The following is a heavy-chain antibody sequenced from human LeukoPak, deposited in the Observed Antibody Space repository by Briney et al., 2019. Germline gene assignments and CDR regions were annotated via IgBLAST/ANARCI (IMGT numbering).Heavy chain of an antibody. Sequence: GGSLRPSCAASGFTFSSYSMNWVRQAPGRGLEWVSSIRSSNGYIYYADSVKGRFTISRDNAKNSVYLQMNSLRAEDTAVYYCARGSSGGDYWGQGTLVTVSS. CDR3: ARGSSGGDY. D-gene: IGHD3-16*01. CDR1: GFTFSSYS. J-gene: IGHJ4*02. CDR2: IRSSNGYI. V-gene: IGHV3-21*01.